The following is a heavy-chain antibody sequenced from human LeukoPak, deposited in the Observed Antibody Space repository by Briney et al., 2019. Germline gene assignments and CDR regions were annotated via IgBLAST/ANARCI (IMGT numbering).Heavy chain of an antibody. D-gene: IGHD2-15*01. CDR3: ARHESCGGGSCSTGRWFGP. V-gene: IGHV4-59*08. CDR1: GGSISSYY. CDR2: ISYSGST. J-gene: IGHJ5*02. Sequence: PSETLSLTCTVSGGSISSYYWSWIRQPPGKGLEWIGYISYSGSTNYNPSLKSRVTISLDTSKNQVSLKLNSVTAADTAVYFCARHESCGGGSCSTGRWFGPWGQGTLVTVSS.